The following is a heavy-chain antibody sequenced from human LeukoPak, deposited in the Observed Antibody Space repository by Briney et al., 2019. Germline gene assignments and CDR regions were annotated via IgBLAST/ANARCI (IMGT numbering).Heavy chain of an antibody. J-gene: IGHJ4*02. D-gene: IGHD6-13*01. CDR2: INHSGST. V-gene: IGHV4-34*01. CDR1: GGSFSGYY. Sequence: SETLSLTCAVYGGSFSGYYWSWIRQPPGKGLEWIGEINHSGSTNYNPSLKSRVTISVDTSKNQFSLKLSSVTAADTAVYYCARRGSSWHREPFDYWGQGTLVTVSS. CDR3: ARRGSSWHREPFDY.